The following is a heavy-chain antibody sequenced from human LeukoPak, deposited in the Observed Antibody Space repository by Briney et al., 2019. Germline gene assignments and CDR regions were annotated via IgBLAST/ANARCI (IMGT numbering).Heavy chain of an antibody. CDR2: INHSGST. CDR3: ARGRINYVWGSYRSNWFDP. J-gene: IGHJ5*02. V-gene: IGHV4-34*01. D-gene: IGHD3-16*02. CDR1: GGSFSGYY. Sequence: PSETLSLTCAVYGGSFSGYYWSWIRQPPGKGLEWIGEINHSGSTNYNPSLKSRVTISVDTSKNQFSLKLSSVTAADTAVYYCARGRINYVWGSYRSNWFDPWGQGTLVIVSS.